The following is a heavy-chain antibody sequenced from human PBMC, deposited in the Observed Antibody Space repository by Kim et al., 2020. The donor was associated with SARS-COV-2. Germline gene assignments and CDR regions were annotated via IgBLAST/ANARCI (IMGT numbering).Heavy chain of an antibody. D-gene: IGHD3-3*01. V-gene: IGHV5-51*01. Sequence: GESLKISCKGSGYSFTSYWIGWVRQMPGKGLEWMGIIYPGDSDTRYSPSFQGQVTISADKSISTAYLQWSSLKASDTAMYYCARANTIFDRIDAFDIWGQGTMVTVSS. CDR2: IYPGDSDT. CDR1: GYSFTSYW. CDR3: ARANTIFDRIDAFDI. J-gene: IGHJ3*02.